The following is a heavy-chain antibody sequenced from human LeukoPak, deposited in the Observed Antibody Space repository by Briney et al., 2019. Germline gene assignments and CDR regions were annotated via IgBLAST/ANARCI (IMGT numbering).Heavy chain of an antibody. CDR2: IYPGGSDT. Sequence: TGESLKISCKGSGYSFTSYWIGWVRQMPEKGLEWMGIIYPGGSDTRYSPSFQGQVTISADKSISTAYLQWSSLKASDTAMYYCARQSSWYYFDYWGQGTLVTVSS. J-gene: IGHJ4*02. CDR1: GYSFTSYW. V-gene: IGHV5-51*01. CDR3: ARQSSWYYFDY. D-gene: IGHD2-8*02.